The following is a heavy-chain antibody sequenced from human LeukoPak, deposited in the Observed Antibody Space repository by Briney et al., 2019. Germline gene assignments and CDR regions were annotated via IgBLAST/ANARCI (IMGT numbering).Heavy chain of an antibody. CDR2: IYYRGTA. Sequence: SETLSPTCAVSGGSLSDSYWTWIRQTPGKGLEWIGCIYYRGTAYYNPSLRSRVSISVDTSKNQFSLKMTSVTAADTAVFYCARGSGSRPFDYWGQGTLVTVSS. J-gene: IGHJ4*02. CDR3: ARGSGSRPFDY. D-gene: IGHD1-26*01. V-gene: IGHV4-59*12. CDR1: GGSLSDSY.